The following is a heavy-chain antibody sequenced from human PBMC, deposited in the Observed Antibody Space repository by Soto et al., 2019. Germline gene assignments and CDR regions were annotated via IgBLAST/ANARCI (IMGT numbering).Heavy chain of an antibody. CDR2: IRANDESI. Sequence: GGSLRLSCVASGFDFRSYEMNWVRQAPGKGLEWVSNIRANDESIYYADSVKGRVSVPRDNAKNSLFLEMNSLRVDDTAVYYCARETLRDAIDLWGQGTMVTVSS. V-gene: IGHV3-48*03. J-gene: IGHJ3*01. CDR1: GFDFRSYE. CDR3: ARETLRDAIDL.